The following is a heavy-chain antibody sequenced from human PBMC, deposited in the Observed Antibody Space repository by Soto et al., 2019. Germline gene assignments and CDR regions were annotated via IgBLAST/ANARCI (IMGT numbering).Heavy chain of an antibody. J-gene: IGHJ4*02. V-gene: IGHV4-59*12. D-gene: IGHD2-2*01. CDR2: IYYSGST. CDR1: GGSISSYY. CDR3: ARAAVVVPAAIDY. Sequence: SDTLSLNCTVSGGSISSYYWSWIRQPPGKGLEWIGYIYYSGSTNYNPSLKSRVTISVDTSKNQFSLELSSVTAADTAVYYCARAAVVVPAAIDYWGQGTLVTVS.